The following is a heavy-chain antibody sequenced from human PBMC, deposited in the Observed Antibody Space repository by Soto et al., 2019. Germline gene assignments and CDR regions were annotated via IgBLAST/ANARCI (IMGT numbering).Heavy chain of an antibody. CDR2: IYYSGNT. CDR3: ASSSPFHY. J-gene: IGHJ4*02. V-gene: IGHV4-39*01. CDR1: SASLSSSTYY. D-gene: IGHD6-6*01. Sequence: SETQSLTSSVSSASLSSSTYYWSWIRQPPGRGPEWIGSIYYSGNTYYKPSLKSRVSISIDTSRNQFSLKLTSVTAADTGVYYCASSSPFHYWGPGILVTVSS.